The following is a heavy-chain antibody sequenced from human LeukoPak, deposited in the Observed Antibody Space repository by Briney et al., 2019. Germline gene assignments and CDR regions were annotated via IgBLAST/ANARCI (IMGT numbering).Heavy chain of an antibody. D-gene: IGHD5-24*01. V-gene: IGHV4-34*01. Sequence: SETLSLTCAVYGGSFSGYYWSWIRQPPGKGLEWIGEINHSGSTNYNPSLKSRVTISVGTSKNQFSLKMSFVTAADTAVYYCARHHNGSAVYFQHWGQGTLVTVSS. CDR1: GGSFSGYY. CDR2: INHSGST. CDR3: ARHHNGSAVYFQH. J-gene: IGHJ1*01.